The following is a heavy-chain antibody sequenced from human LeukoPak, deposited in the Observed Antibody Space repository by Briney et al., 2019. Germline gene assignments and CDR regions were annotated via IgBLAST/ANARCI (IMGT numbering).Heavy chain of an antibody. CDR3: ARMTVSGRDNWFDP. J-gene: IGHJ5*02. V-gene: IGHV1-8*03. CDR2: LNPNSGNT. CDR1: GYTCTSYD. Sequence: ASVKVSCKASGYTCTSYDINWVRQATGHGQERMGCLNPNSGNTGYAQKFQGRVTITTDTSINTAYMELSSLRSEDTAVYYCARMTVSGRDNWFDPWGQGTLVTVSS. D-gene: IGHD6-19*01.